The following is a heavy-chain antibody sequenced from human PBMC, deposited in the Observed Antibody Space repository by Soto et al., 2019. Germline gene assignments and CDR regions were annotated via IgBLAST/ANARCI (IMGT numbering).Heavy chain of an antibody. CDR3: ARARNWNDVWSAFEI. D-gene: IGHD1-1*01. V-gene: IGHV3-30-3*01. CDR1: GFTFRGSA. Sequence: GCIRLSGAACGFTFRGSAMDWVRQAPGKGLDWVAVVSYDGSNKYYADSVKGRFTISRDNSKNTLYLEMNSLRVEDTAVYYCARARNWNDVWSAFEIRGLGTMVTVSS. CDR2: VSYDGSNK. J-gene: IGHJ3*02.